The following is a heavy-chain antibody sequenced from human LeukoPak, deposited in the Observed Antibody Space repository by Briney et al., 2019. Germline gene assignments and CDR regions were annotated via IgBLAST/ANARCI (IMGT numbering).Heavy chain of an antibody. D-gene: IGHD3-10*01. Sequence: PGGSLXLSCAASGFTFSSYGMXXXXXAPXKGXXXXXXXXXDGSNKYYADSVKGXFXXXXXXSKNTLYLQMNSLRAEDTAVYYCAKELWGSGSYGVAYYMDVWGKGTTVTVSS. CDR2: XXXDGSNK. V-gene: IGHV3-30*02. CDR1: GFTFSSYG. J-gene: IGHJ6*03. CDR3: AKELWGSGSYGVAYYMDV.